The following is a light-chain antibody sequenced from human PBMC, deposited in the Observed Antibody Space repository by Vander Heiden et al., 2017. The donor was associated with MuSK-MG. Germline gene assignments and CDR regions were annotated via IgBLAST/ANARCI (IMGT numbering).Light chain of an antibody. J-gene: IGKJ2*01. CDR1: QSLLHSNGYNY. CDR3: RQALQTPRYT. CDR2: LGS. Sequence: MVMTQSPLSLPVTPGEPASISCRSSQSLLHSNGYNYLDWYLQKPGQSPQLLIYLGSNRAAGVPDRFSGSGSGTDYTLKISRVEAEDVGVYYCRQALQTPRYTFGQGTKLEIK. V-gene: IGKV2-28*01.